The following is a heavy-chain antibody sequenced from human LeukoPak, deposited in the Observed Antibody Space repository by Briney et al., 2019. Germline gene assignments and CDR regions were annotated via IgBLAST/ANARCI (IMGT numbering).Heavy chain of an antibody. Sequence: PSETLSLTCTVSGGSISSYYWSWIRQPPGKGLEWIGYIYYSGSTNYNPSLKSRVTISVDTSKNQFSLKLSSATAADTAVYYCARRGFDVLDPWGQGTLVTVSS. CDR2: IYYSGST. CDR1: GGSISSYY. J-gene: IGHJ5*02. CDR3: ARRGFDVLDP. D-gene: IGHD2-8*01. V-gene: IGHV4-59*01.